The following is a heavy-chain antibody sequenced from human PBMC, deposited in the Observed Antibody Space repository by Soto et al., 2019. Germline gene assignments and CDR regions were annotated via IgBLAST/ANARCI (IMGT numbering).Heavy chain of an antibody. CDR2: IFPGDSET. CDR3: ARQGPGSY. Sequence: PGESLKISCKGSGYSFSTYWIGWVRQIPGKGVEWMGLIFPGDSETTYSPSFQGHVSSSADTSISTAYLQWDSLKTSDSAIYYCARQGPGSYWGQGTQVTVSS. J-gene: IGHJ4*02. CDR1: GYSFSTYW. D-gene: IGHD2-15*01. V-gene: IGHV5-51*01.